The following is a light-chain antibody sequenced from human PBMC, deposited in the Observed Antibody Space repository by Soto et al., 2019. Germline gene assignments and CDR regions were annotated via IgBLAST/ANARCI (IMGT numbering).Light chain of an antibody. J-gene: IGKJ4*01. V-gene: IGKV1D-16*01. Sequence: DVQMTQSPSSLSASVGDRVTITCRASQDINSYLAWYQQKPGNAPKSLIYAASSLQTGVPSRFSGSASGTDVTLTINNLPPDDSATHYWQQYNIYPLPFGGGTKVEIK. CDR3: QQYNIYPLP. CDR2: AAS. CDR1: QDINSY.